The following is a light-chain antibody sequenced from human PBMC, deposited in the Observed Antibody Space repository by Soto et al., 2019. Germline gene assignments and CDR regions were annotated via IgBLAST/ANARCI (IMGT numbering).Light chain of an antibody. CDR2: EVS. V-gene: IGLV2-14*01. CDR3: SSYTSSSTRPVV. Sequence: QSALTQPASVSGSPGQSITISCTGTSNDVGGYKYVSWYQHHPGKAPKLMIYEVSNRPSGVSNRFSGSKSGNMASLTISGLQADDEADYYCSSYTSSSTRPVVFGGGTKLTVL. CDR1: SNDVGGYKY. J-gene: IGLJ2*01.